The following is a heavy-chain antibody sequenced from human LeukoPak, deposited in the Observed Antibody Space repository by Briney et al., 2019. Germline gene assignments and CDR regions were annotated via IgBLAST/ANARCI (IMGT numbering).Heavy chain of an antibody. D-gene: IGHD2-15*01. CDR3: ARGEVALNWFDP. CDR1: GGSISSYY. Sequence: SETLSLTCTVSGGSISSYYWTWIRQPPGKGLECIAYIYYSGSTNYNPSLKGRVTISVDKSKNQFSLKLRSVTAADTAVYYCARGEVALNWFDPWGQGTLVTVSS. CDR2: IYYSGST. V-gene: IGHV4-59*01. J-gene: IGHJ5*02.